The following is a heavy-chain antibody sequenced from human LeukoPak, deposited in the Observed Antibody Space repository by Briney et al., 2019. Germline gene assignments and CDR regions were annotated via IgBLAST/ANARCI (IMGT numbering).Heavy chain of an antibody. CDR2: ISGSGGST. Sequence: SGGSLRLSCAASGFTFSSYAMSWVRQAPGKGLEWVSAISGSGGSTYYADSVKGRFTISRDNSKNTLYLQMNSLRAEDTAVYYCAKVGPLGYCSSTSCYFWYFDLWGRGTLVTVSS. V-gene: IGHV3-23*01. CDR3: AKVGPLGYCSSTSCYFWYFDL. D-gene: IGHD2-2*01. J-gene: IGHJ2*01. CDR1: GFTFSSYA.